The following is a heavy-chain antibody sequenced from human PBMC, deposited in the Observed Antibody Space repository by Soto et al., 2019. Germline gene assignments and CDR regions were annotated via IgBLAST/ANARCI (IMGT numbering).Heavy chain of an antibody. J-gene: IGHJ4*02. D-gene: IGHD3-22*01. CDR1: GFTFSSYG. CDR3: ARGPNYYDSSGFQRYFDY. CDR2: IWYDGSNK. Sequence: PGGSLRLSCAASGFTFSSYGMHWVRQAPGKGLEWVAVIWYDGSNKYYADYVKGRFTISRDNSKNTLYLQMNSLRAEDTALFYCARGPNYYDSSGFQRYFDYWGQGTLVTVSS. V-gene: IGHV3-33*01.